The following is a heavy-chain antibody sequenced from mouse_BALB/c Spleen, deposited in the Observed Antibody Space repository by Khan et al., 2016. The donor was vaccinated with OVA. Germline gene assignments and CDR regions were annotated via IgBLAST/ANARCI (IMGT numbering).Heavy chain of an antibody. CDR1: GYSITSGYG. V-gene: IGHV3-2*02. Sequence: EVKLLESGPGLVKPSQSLSLTCTVTGYSITSGYGWNWIRQFPGNTLEWMGYISYSGSTNYNPSLKSRISITRDTSKNQFFLQLNSVTTEDTATYYCARTARIKYWGQGTTLTVSS. D-gene: IGHD1-2*01. J-gene: IGHJ2*01. CDR3: ARTARIKY. CDR2: ISYSGST.